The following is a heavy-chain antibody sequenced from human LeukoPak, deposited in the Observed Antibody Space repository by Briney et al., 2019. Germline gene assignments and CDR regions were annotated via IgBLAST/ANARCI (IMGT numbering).Heavy chain of an antibody. CDR2: INPNSGGT. J-gene: IGHJ4*02. D-gene: IGHD4-23*01. CDR1: GYTFTGYY. CDR3: ARTPLTTVVTLNFDY. V-gene: IGHV1-2*02. Sequence: ASVKVSCKASGYTFTGYYMHWVRQAPGQGLEWMGWINPNSGGTSYAQKFQGRVTMTRDTSISTAYMELNRLRSDDTAVYYCARTPLTTVVTLNFDYWGQGTLVTVSS.